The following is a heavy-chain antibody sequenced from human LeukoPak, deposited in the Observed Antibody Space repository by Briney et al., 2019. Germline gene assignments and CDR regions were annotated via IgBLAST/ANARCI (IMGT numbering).Heavy chain of an antibody. V-gene: IGHV4-59*01. D-gene: IGHD6-19*01. J-gene: IGHJ6*02. CDR2: IYYSGST. Sequence: PSETLFLTCTVSGGSISSYYWSWIRQPPGKGLEWIGYIYYSGSTNYNPSLKSRVTISVDTSKNQFSLKLSSVTAADTAVYYCARVTGYSSGWYADYYYGMDVWGQGTTVTVSS. CDR3: ARVTGYSSGWYADYYYGMDV. CDR1: GGSISSYY.